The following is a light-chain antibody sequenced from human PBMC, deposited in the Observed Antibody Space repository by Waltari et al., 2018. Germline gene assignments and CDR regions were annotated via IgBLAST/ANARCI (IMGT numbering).Light chain of an antibody. CDR2: EVA. Sequence: QSALTQPPSASGSPGQSVTISCTGTGSDVGGFSYVSWFQQHPGKAPKLIIYEVAKRPSGVPDRFSGSKSGNTASLTVSGLQAEDEADYYCSSYGGDNNYVFGSGTKVTVL. J-gene: IGLJ1*01. CDR1: GSDVGGFSY. CDR3: SSYGGDNNYV. V-gene: IGLV2-8*01.